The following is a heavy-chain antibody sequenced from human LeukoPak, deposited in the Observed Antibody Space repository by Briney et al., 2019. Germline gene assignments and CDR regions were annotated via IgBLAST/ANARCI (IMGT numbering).Heavy chain of an antibody. J-gene: IGHJ4*02. Sequence: GASVNVSCKASGYTFTIYGISWVRQAPGQGLEWMGWISAYNGNTNYAQKLQGRVTMTTDTSTSTAYMELRSLRSDDTAVYYCAREIDIVVVVAEVGGYFDYWGQGTLVTVSS. V-gene: IGHV1-18*01. CDR3: AREIDIVVVVAEVGGYFDY. CDR2: ISAYNGNT. D-gene: IGHD2-15*01. CDR1: GYTFTIYG.